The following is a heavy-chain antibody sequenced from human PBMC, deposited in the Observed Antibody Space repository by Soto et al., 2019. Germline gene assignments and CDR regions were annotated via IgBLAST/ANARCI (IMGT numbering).Heavy chain of an antibody. Sequence: SVKFSCKSSGGTFSSFAFSWVRQAPGEGLEWMGGLIVILGSTNYAQKFEGRVTITADEGSSTAYMEVSGLRSEDTAVYFCASGYYDSSGYSIDYWGQGTQVTVYS. V-gene: IGHV1-69*13. CDR3: ASGYYDSSGYSIDY. CDR1: GGTFSSFA. J-gene: IGHJ4*02. D-gene: IGHD3-22*01. CDR2: LIVILGST.